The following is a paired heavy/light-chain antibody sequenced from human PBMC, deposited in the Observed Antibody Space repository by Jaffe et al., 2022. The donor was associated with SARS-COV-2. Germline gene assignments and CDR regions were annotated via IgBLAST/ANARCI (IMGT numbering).Light chain of an antibody. CDR1: QSVSNNY. CDR2: GAS. V-gene: IGKV3-20*01. CDR3: QQYGSSPRYT. Sequence: EIVLTQSPGTLSLSPGERATLSCRASQSVSNNYLAWYQQKPGQAPRLLIYGASSRATGIPDRFSGSGSGTDFTLTISRLGPEDFAVYYCQQYGSSPRYTFGQGTKLEIK. J-gene: IGKJ2*01.
Heavy chain of an antibody. V-gene: IGHV3-48*01. CDR1: GVTFSTSG. CDR3: ASWGGHDSGSGSFLGPFDF. J-gene: IGHJ4*02. CDR2: ISSSSKAK. D-gene: IGHD3-10*01. Sequence: EVQLVESGGGFVQPGGSLRLSCAASGVTFSTSGMNWVRQSPGKGLEWVSYISSSSKAKYYADSVKGRFTISRDNGKDSLYLQMDSLRAEDTAMYYCASWGGHDSGSGSFLGPFDFWGQGTLVAVSS.